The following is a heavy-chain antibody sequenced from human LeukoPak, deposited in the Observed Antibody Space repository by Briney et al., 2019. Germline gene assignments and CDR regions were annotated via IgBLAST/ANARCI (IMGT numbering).Heavy chain of an antibody. V-gene: IGHV3-11*01. J-gene: IGHJ4*02. CDR2: ISSSGSTI. Sequence: GGSLRLSCAASGLTFSDYYMSWIRQAPGKGLEWVSYISSSGSTIYYADSVKGRFTISRDNAKNSLYLQMNSLRAEDTAVYYCAGTVAAVEGYFDYWGQGTLVTVSS. CDR3: AGTVAAVEGYFDY. D-gene: IGHD6-19*01. CDR1: GLTFSDYY.